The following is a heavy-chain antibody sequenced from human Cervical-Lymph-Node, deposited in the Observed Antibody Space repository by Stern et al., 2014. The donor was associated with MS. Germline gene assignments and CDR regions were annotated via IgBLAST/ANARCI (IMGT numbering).Heavy chain of an antibody. J-gene: IGHJ4*02. Sequence: VQLVQSRAEVKKPGSSVKVSCKASGGTFSSYAISWVRQAPGQGLEWMGGIVPLFGTANYAHKFQGRVTITADESTSTAYMELSSLRSEDTAVYYCAREFSYDSSGYYFYYWGQGTLVTVSS. CDR1: GGTFSSYA. D-gene: IGHD3-22*01. CDR2: IVPLFGTA. V-gene: IGHV1-69*01. CDR3: AREFSYDSSGYYFYY.